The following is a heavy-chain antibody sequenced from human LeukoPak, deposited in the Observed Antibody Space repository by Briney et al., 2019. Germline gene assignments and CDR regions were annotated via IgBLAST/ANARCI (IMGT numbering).Heavy chain of an antibody. D-gene: IGHD3-22*01. Sequence: GASVKVSCKTSGYTFTAYHIHWVRQAPGHGLEWLGWINPNSGGTNFAQKLQGRVTMTTDTSTSTAYMELRSLRSDDTAVYYCARGRSIVSDYWGQGTLVTVSS. CDR1: GYTFTAYH. J-gene: IGHJ4*02. CDR3: ARGRSIVSDY. CDR2: INPNSGGT. V-gene: IGHV1-2*02.